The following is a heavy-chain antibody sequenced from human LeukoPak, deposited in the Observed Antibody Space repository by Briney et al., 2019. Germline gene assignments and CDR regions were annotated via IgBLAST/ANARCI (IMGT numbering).Heavy chain of an antibody. Sequence: GVSLRLSCAASGFTFGSYDMHWVRQATGKGLEWVSAIGTAGDTYYPGSVKGRFTISRENAKNSLYLQMNSLRAGDTAVYYCARARPGAGFDPWGQGTLVTVSS. CDR2: IGTAGDT. D-gene: IGHD7-27*01. CDR3: ARARPGAGFDP. CDR1: GFTFGSYD. V-gene: IGHV3-13*01. J-gene: IGHJ5*02.